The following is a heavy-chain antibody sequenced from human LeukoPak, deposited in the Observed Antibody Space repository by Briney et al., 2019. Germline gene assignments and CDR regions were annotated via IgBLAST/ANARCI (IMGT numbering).Heavy chain of an antibody. D-gene: IGHD3-16*01. V-gene: IGHV1-69*05. CDR1: GGTFSSYA. CDR3: ARTGVLMNWFDP. CDR2: IIPIFGTA. Sequence: ASVKVSCKASGGTFSSYAISWVRQAPGQGLEWMGGIIPIFGTANYAQKLQGRVTMTTDTSTSTAYMELRSLRSDDTVVYYCARTGVLMNWFDPWGQGTLVTVSS. J-gene: IGHJ5*02.